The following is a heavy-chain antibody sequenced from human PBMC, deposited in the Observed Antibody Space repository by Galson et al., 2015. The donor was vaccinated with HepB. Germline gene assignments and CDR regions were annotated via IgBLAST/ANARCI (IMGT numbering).Heavy chain of an antibody. Sequence: LSLTCAVYGGSFSGSYWSCTRQPPGKGLEWIGEITHSGSTNYNPSLKSRVTISVDTSKNQFSLKLSSVTAADTAVYYCARGGRHRYYYYGMDVWGQGTTVTVSS. J-gene: IGHJ6*02. CDR2: ITHSGST. CDR3: ARGGRHRYYYYGMDV. V-gene: IGHV4-34*01. CDR1: GGSFSGSY.